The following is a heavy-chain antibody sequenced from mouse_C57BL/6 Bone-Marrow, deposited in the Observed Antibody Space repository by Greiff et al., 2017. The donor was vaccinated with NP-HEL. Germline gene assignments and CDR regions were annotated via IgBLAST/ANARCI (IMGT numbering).Heavy chain of an antibody. Sequence: EVQVVESGGGLVQPGGSLKLSCAASGFTFSDYGMAWVRQAPRKGPEWVAFISNLAYSIYYADTVTGRFTISRENAKNTLYLEMSSLRSEDTAMYYCARRPYYYGSSYGAMDYWGQGTSVTVSS. D-gene: IGHD1-1*01. CDR3: ARRPYYYGSSYGAMDY. V-gene: IGHV5-15*01. CDR1: GFTFSDYG. J-gene: IGHJ4*01. CDR2: ISNLAYSI.